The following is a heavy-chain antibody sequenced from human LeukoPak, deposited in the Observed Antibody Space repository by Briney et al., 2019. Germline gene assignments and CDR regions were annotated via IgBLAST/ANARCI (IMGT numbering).Heavy chain of an antibody. D-gene: IGHD1-14*01. J-gene: IGHJ6*04. CDR1: GYSFTSYW. CDR2: FDPSDSYT. Sequence: GESLRTSCKGSGYSFTSYWISWVRQMPGKGLEWMGRFDPSDSYTNYSPSFQGHVTISADKSISTAYLQWSSLKASDTAMYYCARSNPFAHYYYYGMDVWGKGTTVTVSS. V-gene: IGHV5-10-1*01. CDR3: ARSNPFAHYYYYGMDV.